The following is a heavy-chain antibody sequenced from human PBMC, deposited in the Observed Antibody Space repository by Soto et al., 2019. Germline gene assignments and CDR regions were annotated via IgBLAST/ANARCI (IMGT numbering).Heavy chain of an antibody. Sequence: PGGSLRLSCAAAGFSVSTSHISWVRQAPGKGLEWVSVIYSGGATHYAVSVKGRLIISRDNAKNSLYLQMNSLRAEDTAVYYCASTRRDGYNNYYYYYGMDVWGQGTTVTVSS. CDR1: GFSVSTSH. CDR3: ASTRRDGYNNYYYYYGMDV. J-gene: IGHJ6*02. V-gene: IGHV3-66*01. D-gene: IGHD5-12*01. CDR2: IYSGGAT.